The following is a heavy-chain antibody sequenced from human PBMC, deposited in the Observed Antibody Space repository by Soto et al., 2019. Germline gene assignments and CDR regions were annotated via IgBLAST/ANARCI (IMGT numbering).Heavy chain of an antibody. Sequence: GGSLRLSCTASGFTFGDYAMSWFRQAPGKGLEWVGFIRSKAYGGTTEYAASVKGRFTISRDDSKSIAYLQMNSLKTEDTAVYYCTRAEKYYYGSGSYYEAGRFGNWFDPWGQGTLVTVSS. D-gene: IGHD3-10*01. CDR1: GFTFGDYA. J-gene: IGHJ5*02. CDR3: TRAEKYYYGSGSYYEAGRFGNWFDP. CDR2: IRSKAYGGTT. V-gene: IGHV3-49*03.